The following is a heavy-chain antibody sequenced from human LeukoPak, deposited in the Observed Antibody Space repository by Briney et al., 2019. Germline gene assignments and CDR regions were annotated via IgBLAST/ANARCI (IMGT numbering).Heavy chain of an antibody. V-gene: IGHV5-51*01. D-gene: IGHD3-10*01. CDR1: GYRFTTYW. CDR3: ARHMGSYYYGMDV. Sequence: AGESLKISCKGLGYRFTTYWIGWVRQMPGKGLEWMAIIYPGDSDTRYSPSFQGQVTISADKSTSTAYLQWNSLKASDTAMYYCARHMGSYYYGMDVWGPGTTVTVSS. CDR2: IYPGDSDT. J-gene: IGHJ6*01.